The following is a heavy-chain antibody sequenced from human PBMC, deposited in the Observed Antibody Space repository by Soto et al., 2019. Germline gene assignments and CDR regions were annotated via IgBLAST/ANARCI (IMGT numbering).Heavy chain of an antibody. D-gene: IGHD3-10*01. CDR1: GYTFTSYY. CDR3: ARALYGCRAYNWFDP. Sequence: ASVKVSCKASGYTFTSYYMHWVRQAPGQGLEWMGIINPSGGSTSYAQKFQGRVTMTRDTSTSTVYMELSSLRSEGTAVYYCARALYGCRAYNWFDPWGQGTLVTVSS. CDR2: INPSGGST. J-gene: IGHJ5*02. V-gene: IGHV1-46*01.